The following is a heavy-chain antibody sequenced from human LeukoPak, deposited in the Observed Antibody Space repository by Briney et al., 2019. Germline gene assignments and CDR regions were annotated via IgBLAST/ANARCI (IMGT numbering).Heavy chain of an antibody. D-gene: IGHD1-26*01. Sequence: HAGGSLRLSCAASGFTFSDYYMSWIRQAPGKGLEWVSAISGSGGSTYYADSVKGRFTISRDNSKNTLYLQMNSLRAEDTAVYYCAKEEDGSPIGPAFDIWGQGTMVTVSS. J-gene: IGHJ3*02. CDR2: ISGSGGST. V-gene: IGHV3-23*01. CDR3: AKEEDGSPIGPAFDI. CDR1: GFTFSDYY.